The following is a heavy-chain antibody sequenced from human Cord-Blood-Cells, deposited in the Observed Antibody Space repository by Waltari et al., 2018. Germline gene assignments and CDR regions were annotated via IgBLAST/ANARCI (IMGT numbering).Heavy chain of an antibody. CDR3: ARGDFWSGYPGNDAFDI. D-gene: IGHD3-3*01. J-gene: IGHJ3*02. CDR1: GGTSSSYA. Sequence: QVQLVQSGAEVKKPGSSVKVSCKASGGTSSSYAISWARKASGQGLEWMGRIIPILGIANYAQKFQGRVRITADKSTSTAYMELSSLRSEDTAVYYCARGDFWSGYPGNDAFDIWGQGTMVTVSS. V-gene: IGHV1-69*09. CDR2: IIPILGIA.